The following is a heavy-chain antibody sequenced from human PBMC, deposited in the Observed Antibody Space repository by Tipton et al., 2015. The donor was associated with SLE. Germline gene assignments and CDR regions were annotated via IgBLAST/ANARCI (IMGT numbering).Heavy chain of an antibody. CDR2: IYYSGST. J-gene: IGHJ4*02. D-gene: IGHD2/OR15-2a*01. CDR3: ARGPGKISY. CDR1: GYSISSGYY. Sequence: TLSLTCTVSGYSISSGYYWSWIRQPPGKGLEWIGYIYYSGSTNYNPSLKSRVTISVDTSKNQFSLKLSSVTAADTAVYYCARGPGKISYWGQGTLVTVSS. V-gene: IGHV4-61*01.